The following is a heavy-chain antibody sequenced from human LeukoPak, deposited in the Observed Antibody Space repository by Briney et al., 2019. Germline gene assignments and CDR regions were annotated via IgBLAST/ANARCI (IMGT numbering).Heavy chain of an antibody. CDR3: TTDEYLY. CDR2: IRSKANNYAT. D-gene: IGHD2/OR15-2a*01. CDR1: GFIFSDSA. V-gene: IGHV3-73*01. J-gene: IGHJ4*02. Sequence: GGSLRLSCAASGFIFSDSAIYWVRQASGKGLEWVGHIRSKANNYATVYDESVKGRFTISRDDLKNMTYLQMNSLKTEDTAVYYCTTDEYLYWGQGTLVTVSS.